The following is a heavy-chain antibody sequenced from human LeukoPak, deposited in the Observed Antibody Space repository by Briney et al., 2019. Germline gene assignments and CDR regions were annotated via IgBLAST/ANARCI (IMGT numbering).Heavy chain of an antibody. CDR3: ARGGALTYNRRFDP. CDR1: EASISSADYS. V-gene: IGHV4-30-2*01. CDR2: TYHSGST. J-gene: IGHJ5*02. D-gene: IGHD1-14*01. Sequence: SHTLSLTYAASEASISSADYSWSWIRQPPGKGLHRFGYTYHSGSTYYNPSLKSRVTISVDRPKNQFSLKLSSVTAADTAVYYCARGGALTYNRRFDPWGQGTLVTVSS.